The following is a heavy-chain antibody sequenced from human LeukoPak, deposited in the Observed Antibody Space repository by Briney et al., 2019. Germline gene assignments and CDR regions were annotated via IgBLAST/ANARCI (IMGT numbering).Heavy chain of an antibody. D-gene: IGHD2-15*01. Sequence: SEALSLTCTVXGXXXSSXXXYWGWIXXXXXXXXXWIGSIYYSGSTYYNPSLKSRVTISVDTSKNQFSLKLSSVTAADTAVYYCARGSATYYFDYWGQGTLVTVSS. CDR3: ARGSATYYFDY. V-gene: IGHV4-39*01. J-gene: IGHJ4*02. CDR1: GXXXSSXXXY. CDR2: IYYSGST.